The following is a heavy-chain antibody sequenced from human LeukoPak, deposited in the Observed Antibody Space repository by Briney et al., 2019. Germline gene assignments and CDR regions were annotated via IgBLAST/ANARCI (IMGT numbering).Heavy chain of an antibody. Sequence: GASVKVSCKASGYTFTGYYMHWVRQAPGQGLEWRGWINPNSGGTNYAQKFQGRVTMTRDTSISTAYMELSRLRSDDTAVYYCARAPVLDTAMAPWGYWGQRTLVTVSS. CDR1: GYTFTGYY. V-gene: IGHV1-2*02. CDR3: ARAPVLDTAMAPWGY. J-gene: IGHJ4*02. D-gene: IGHD5-18*01. CDR2: INPNSGGT.